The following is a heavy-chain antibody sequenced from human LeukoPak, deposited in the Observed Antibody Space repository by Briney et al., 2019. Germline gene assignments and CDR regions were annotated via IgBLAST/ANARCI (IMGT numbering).Heavy chain of an antibody. CDR2: IYSGGST. J-gene: IGHJ4*02. CDR1: GFTVSSNY. V-gene: IGHV3-66*02. D-gene: IGHD5-12*01. CDR3: ARDGVATIDY. Sequence: GGSLRLSCAASGFTVSSNYMSWVRQSPGKGLDWVSVIYSGGSTYYADSVTCRVTISRDNSKNTLYLQMNSLRAEDTAVYYCARDGVATIDYWGQRTLVTVS.